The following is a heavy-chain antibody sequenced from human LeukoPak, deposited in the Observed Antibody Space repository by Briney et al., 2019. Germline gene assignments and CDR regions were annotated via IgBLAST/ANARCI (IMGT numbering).Heavy chain of an antibody. V-gene: IGHV1-46*02. CDR2: INPSDDST. CDR3: ARAVKDIVVVPAAKVRGGYYMDV. CDR1: GYTFNSSY. J-gene: IGHJ6*03. D-gene: IGHD2-2*01. Sequence: ASVKVSCKASGYTFNSSYMHWVRQAPGQGLEWMGIINPSDDSTRYAQKFQGRVTMTKDTSTNTVYMHLSSLSSDDTAVYYCARAVKDIVVVPAAKVRGGYYMDVWGKGTTVTVSS.